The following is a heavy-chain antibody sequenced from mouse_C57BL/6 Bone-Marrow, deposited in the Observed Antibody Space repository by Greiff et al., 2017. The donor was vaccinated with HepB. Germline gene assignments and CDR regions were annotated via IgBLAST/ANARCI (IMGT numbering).Heavy chain of an antibody. CDR2: IYPGSGNT. V-gene: IGHV1-76*01. Sequence: QVQLKESGAELVRPGASVKLSCKASGYTFTDYYINWVKQRPGQGLEWIARIYPGSGNTYYNEKFKGKATLTAEKSSSTAYMQLSSLTSEDSAVYFCARPPHYYGSPLAYWGQGTLVTVSA. CDR1: GYTFTDYY. CDR3: ARPPHYYGSPLAY. D-gene: IGHD1-1*01. J-gene: IGHJ3*01.